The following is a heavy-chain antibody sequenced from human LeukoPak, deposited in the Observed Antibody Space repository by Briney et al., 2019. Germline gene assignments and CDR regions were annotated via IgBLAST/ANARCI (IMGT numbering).Heavy chain of an antibody. Sequence: SETLSLTCAVYGGSFSGYYWSWIRQPPGKGLEWIGEINHSGSTNYNPSLKSRVTISVDTSKNQFSLKLSSVTAAGTAVYYCARSGETYRDFDYWGQGTLVTVSS. D-gene: IGHD4-17*01. CDR3: ARSGETYRDFDY. V-gene: IGHV4-34*01. CDR2: INHSGST. J-gene: IGHJ4*02. CDR1: GGSFSGYY.